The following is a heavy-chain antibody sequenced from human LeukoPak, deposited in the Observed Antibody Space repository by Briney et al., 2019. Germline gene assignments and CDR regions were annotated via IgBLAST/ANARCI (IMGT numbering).Heavy chain of an antibody. J-gene: IGHJ4*02. CDR1: GFTFSSYW. D-gene: IGHD3-3*01. CDR2: IKQDGSEK. CDR3: ATGLLAFWSGTY. V-gene: IGHV3-7*01. Sequence: GSLRLSCAASGFTFSSYWMSWVRQAPGKGLEWVANIKQDGSEKYYVDSVKGRFTISRDNAKNSLYLQMNSLRAEDTAVYYCATGLLAFWSGTYWGQGTLATVSS.